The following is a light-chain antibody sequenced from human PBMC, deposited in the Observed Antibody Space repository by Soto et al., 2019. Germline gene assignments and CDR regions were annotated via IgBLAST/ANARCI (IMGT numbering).Light chain of an antibody. CDR2: RNN. Sequence: QSVLTQPPSVSGAPGQRVTISCTGSSFNIGAGYDVHWYQQLPGTAPKLLIYRNNNRPSGVPDRFSGSKSGTSASLAITGLQTEDEADYYCQSYDTSLSGYWVFGGGTKVTVL. J-gene: IGLJ3*02. CDR3: QSYDTSLSGYWV. V-gene: IGLV1-40*01. CDR1: SFNIGAGYD.